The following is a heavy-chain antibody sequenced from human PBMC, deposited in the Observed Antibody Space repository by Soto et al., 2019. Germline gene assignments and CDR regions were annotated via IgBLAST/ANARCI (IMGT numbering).Heavy chain of an antibody. CDR3: ARVPSNGRVVGTVDY. CDR2: ISAYNGNT. D-gene: IGHD3-3*01. Sequence: QVQLVRSGAEVKKPGASVKVSCKASGYTFTSYGISWVRQAAVQGLEWMGWISAYNGNTNYAQKLQGRVTMTTDTSTSTAYMELRSLRSDDTAVYYCARVPSNGRVVGTVDYWGQGTLVTVSS. J-gene: IGHJ4*02. V-gene: IGHV1-18*01. CDR1: GYTFTSYG.